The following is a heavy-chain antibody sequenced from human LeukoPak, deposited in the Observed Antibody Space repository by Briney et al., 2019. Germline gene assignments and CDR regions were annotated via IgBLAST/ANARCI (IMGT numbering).Heavy chain of an antibody. D-gene: IGHD3-22*01. Sequence: GGSLRLSCAASGFTFSSYSMNWVRQAPGKGLEWVSSISSSSSYIYYADSVKGRFTVSRDNAKNSLYLQMNSLRAEDTAVYYCARDDNYYDSSGLYDYWGQGTLVTVSS. CDR2: ISSSSSYI. J-gene: IGHJ4*02. V-gene: IGHV3-21*01. CDR3: ARDDNYYDSSGLYDY. CDR1: GFTFSSYS.